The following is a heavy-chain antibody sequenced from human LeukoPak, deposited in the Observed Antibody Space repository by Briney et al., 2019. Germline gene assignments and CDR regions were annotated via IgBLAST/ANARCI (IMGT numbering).Heavy chain of an antibody. CDR1: GGSFSGYY. CDR2: INHSGST. Sequence: SETPSLTCAVYGGSFSGYYWSWIRQPPGKGLEWIGEINHSGSTNYNPSLKSRVTISVDTSKNQFSLKLSSVTAADTAVYYCARGRITIFGVVISPRNYFDYWGQGTLVTVSS. CDR3: ARGRITIFGVVISPRNYFDY. J-gene: IGHJ4*02. D-gene: IGHD3-3*01. V-gene: IGHV4-34*01.